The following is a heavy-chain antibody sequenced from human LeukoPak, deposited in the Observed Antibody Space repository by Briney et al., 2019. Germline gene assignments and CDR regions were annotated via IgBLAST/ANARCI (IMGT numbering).Heavy chain of an antibody. CDR2: TYYRSKWYN. Sequence: SQTLSLTFAISGDSVSNNSAAWNWIRQSPSRGLEWLGSTYYRSKWYNDYAVSVKSRITINPDTSKNQFSLQLNSVTPEDTAVYYCARFHIVGANDAFDIWGQGTMVTVSS. J-gene: IGHJ3*02. CDR1: GDSVSNNSAA. CDR3: ARFHIVGANDAFDI. V-gene: IGHV6-1*01. D-gene: IGHD1-26*01.